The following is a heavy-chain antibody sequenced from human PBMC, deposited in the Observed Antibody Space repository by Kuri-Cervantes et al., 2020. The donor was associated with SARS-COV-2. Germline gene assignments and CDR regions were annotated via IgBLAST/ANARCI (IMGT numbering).Heavy chain of an antibody. Sequence: GESLKISCAASGFTFSSYAIHWVRQAPGKGLEWVAIISYDGGNTYYADSVKGRFTISRDNSKNTLYPRMNSLRTEDTAIYYCARDRVGVHDYWGQGTLVTVSS. J-gene: IGHJ4*02. CDR2: ISYDGGNT. CDR3: ARDRVGVHDY. V-gene: IGHV3-30-3*01. D-gene: IGHD2-21*01. CDR1: GFTFSSYA.